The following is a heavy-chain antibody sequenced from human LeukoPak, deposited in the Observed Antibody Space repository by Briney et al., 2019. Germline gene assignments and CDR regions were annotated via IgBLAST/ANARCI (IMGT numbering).Heavy chain of an antibody. CDR3: ARDGEDYYDSTALFDY. Sequence: GGSLTLSCAASGFTFSTYWMHWVRQPPGKGPVWVSRINSDGSDTSYADSVKGRFTISRDNSKNTLYLQMNSLRAEDTAVYYCARDGEDYYDSTALFDYWGQGTLVTVSS. V-gene: IGHV3-74*01. CDR1: GFTFSTYW. D-gene: IGHD3-22*01. CDR2: INSDGSDT. J-gene: IGHJ4*02.